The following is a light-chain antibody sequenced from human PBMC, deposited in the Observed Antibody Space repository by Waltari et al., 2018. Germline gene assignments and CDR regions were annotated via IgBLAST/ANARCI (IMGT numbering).Light chain of an antibody. CDR2: RNK. CDR1: SSNIGSNP. V-gene: IGLV1-47*01. Sequence: QSVLTQPPSASGTPGQRVTISCSGSSSNIGSNPVYWYQQLPGMAPTLLIYRNKRRPSGVPDRFSGSKSVTSASLAISGLRSEDEAHYYCAAWDDSLEEVFGGGTKLTVL. CDR3: AAWDDSLEEV. J-gene: IGLJ2*01.